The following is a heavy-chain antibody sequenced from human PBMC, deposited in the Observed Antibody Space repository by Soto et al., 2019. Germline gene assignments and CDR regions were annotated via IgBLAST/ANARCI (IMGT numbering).Heavy chain of an antibody. D-gene: IGHD3-22*01. V-gene: IGHV3-23*01. CDR3: AKEGYYYDSSGYYSYFDY. CDR1: GFIFSNYA. J-gene: IGHJ4*02. CDR2: ISGSGGST. Sequence: GGSLRLSCAASGFIFSNYAMSWVRQAPGKGLEWVSAISGSGGSTYYADSVKGRFTNSRDNSKNTLYLQMNSLRAEDTAVYYCAKEGYYYDSSGYYSYFDYWGQGTLVTVSS.